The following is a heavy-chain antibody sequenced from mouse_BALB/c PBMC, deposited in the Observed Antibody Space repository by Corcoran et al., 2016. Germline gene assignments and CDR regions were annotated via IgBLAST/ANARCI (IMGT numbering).Heavy chain of an antibody. Sequence: EVQLQQSGAELVKPGASVKLSCTASGFNIKDTYMQWVTQRPEQGLEWIGRIDPANGNTKYDPKFQGKATITADTSSNTAYLQLSSLTSEDTAVYYCANWDWYFDVWGAGTTVTVSS. D-gene: IGHD4-1*01. V-gene: IGHV14-3*02. CDR3: ANWDWYFDV. CDR1: GFNIKDTY. CDR2: IDPANGNT. J-gene: IGHJ1*01.